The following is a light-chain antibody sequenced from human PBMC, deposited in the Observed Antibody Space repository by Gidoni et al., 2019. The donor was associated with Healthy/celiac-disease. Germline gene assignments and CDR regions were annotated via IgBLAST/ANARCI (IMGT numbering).Light chain of an antibody. CDR1: QSVSSSY. V-gene: IGKV3-20*01. CDR3: QQYGSSPRT. CDR2: GAS. Sequence: EIVLTQSPGTLSLSPGARATLSCRASQSVSSSYLAWYQQKPGQAPRLLIYGASSRATGIPDRFSGSGSGTDFTLTISRLEPEDFAGYYCQQYGSSPRTFGPGTKVDIK. J-gene: IGKJ3*01.